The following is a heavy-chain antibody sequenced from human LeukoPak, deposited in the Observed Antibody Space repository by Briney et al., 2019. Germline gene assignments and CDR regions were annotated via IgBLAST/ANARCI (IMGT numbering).Heavy chain of an antibody. V-gene: IGHV4-59*12. J-gene: IGHJ5*02. Sequence: KPSETLSLTCTVSGGSISSYYWSWIRQPPGKGLEWIGYIYSSGSTNYNPSLKSRLTISVDTSKNQFSLKLTSVTAADTAVYYCARDRGSGYYWFDPWGQGTLVTVSS. CDR2: IYSSGST. CDR1: GGSISSYY. D-gene: IGHD5-12*01. CDR3: ARDRGSGYYWFDP.